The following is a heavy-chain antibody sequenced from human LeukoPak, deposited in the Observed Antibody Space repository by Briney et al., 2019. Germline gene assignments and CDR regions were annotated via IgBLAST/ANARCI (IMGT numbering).Heavy chain of an antibody. D-gene: IGHD4-17*01. CDR3: AREDYGDYVSDY. CDR2: ISAYNGNT. V-gene: IGHV1-18*01. Sequence: ASVKVSCKASGYTFTSYGISWVRQAPGQGLEWMGWISAYNGNTNYAQKLQGRVTMTTDTSTSTAYMELRGLRSDDTAVYYCAREDYGDYVSDYWGQGTPVTVSS. CDR1: GYTFTSYG. J-gene: IGHJ4*02.